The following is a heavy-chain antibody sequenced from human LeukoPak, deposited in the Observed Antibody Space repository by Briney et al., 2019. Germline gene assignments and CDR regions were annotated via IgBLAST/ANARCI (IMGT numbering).Heavy chain of an antibody. CDR1: GGSISTNY. CDR3: ARDQGGPFDF. Sequence: SETLSLTCTVSGGSISTNYWTWIRQPPGKGLEWIGYTYYSGSTNYNPSLTSRVTISLDTSKNHFSLRLSSLTAADTAVYYCARDQGGPFDFWGRGILVTVSS. V-gene: IGHV4-59*12. CDR2: TYYSGST. J-gene: IGHJ4*02.